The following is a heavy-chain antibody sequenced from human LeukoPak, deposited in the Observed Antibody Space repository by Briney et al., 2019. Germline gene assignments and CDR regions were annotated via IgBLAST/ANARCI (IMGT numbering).Heavy chain of an antibody. V-gene: IGHV1-18*01. CDR1: GYTFSAYC. J-gene: IGHJ4*02. CDR2: ISAYNGNT. CDR3: ARDARKWELLPVY. Sequence: GASVKVSCKASGYTFSAYCMHWVRQAPGQGLEWMGWISAYNGNTNYAQKLQGRVTMTTDTSTSTAYMELRSLRSDDTAVYYCARDARKWELLPVYWGQGTLVTVSS. D-gene: IGHD1-26*01.